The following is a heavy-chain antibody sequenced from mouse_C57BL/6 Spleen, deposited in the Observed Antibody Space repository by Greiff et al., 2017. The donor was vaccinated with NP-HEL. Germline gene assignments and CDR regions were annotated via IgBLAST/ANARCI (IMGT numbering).Heavy chain of an antibody. CDR3: ARERDGARNYYAMDY. D-gene: IGHD3-3*01. J-gene: IGHJ4*01. Sequence: EVQLQQSGPVLVKPGASVKLSCKASGYTFTDYYMNWVKQSPGKGLEWIGVINPYNGGTSYNQKFKGKATLTVDKSSSTAYMELNSLTSEDSAVYYCARERDGARNYYAMDYWGQGTSVTVSS. CDR2: INPYNGGT. CDR1: GYTFTDYY. V-gene: IGHV1-19*01.